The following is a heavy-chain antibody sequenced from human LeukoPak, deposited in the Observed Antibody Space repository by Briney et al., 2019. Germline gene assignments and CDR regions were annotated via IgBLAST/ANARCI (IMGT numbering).Heavy chain of an antibody. D-gene: IGHD3-10*01. CDR3: AMGTMVRGVISRFDP. V-gene: IGHV4-34*01. CDR1: GGSFSGYY. Sequence: SETLSLTCAVYGGSFSGYYWSWIRQPPGKGLEWIGSIYHSGSTYYNPSLKSRVTISVDTSKNQFSLKLSSVTAADTAVYYCAMGTMVRGVISRFDPWGQGTLVTVSS. J-gene: IGHJ5*02. CDR2: IYHSGST.